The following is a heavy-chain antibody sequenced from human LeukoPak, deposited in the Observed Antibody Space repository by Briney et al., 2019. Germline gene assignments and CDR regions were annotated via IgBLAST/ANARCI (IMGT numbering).Heavy chain of an antibody. CDR3: AREHYFYYMDG. CDR1: GFTFSSQW. Sequence: GGSLRLSCAASGFTFSSQWMSWVRQAPGKGLEWVANVNQGGTEKYYVDSVKGRFTISRDNAENSLYLQMNSLRAEDTAVYHCAREHYFYYMDGWGKGTTVTVSS. V-gene: IGHV3-7*01. CDR2: VNQGGTEK. J-gene: IGHJ6*03.